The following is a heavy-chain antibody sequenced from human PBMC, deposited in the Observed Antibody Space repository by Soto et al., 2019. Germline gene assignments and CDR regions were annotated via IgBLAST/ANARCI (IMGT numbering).Heavy chain of an antibody. J-gene: IGHJ4*02. V-gene: IGHV3-23*01. Sequence: PGGSLRLSCAASGFRFSDFAMTWVRQAPGRGLEWVSAITGTASSTYYADSVKGRFTISRDNSKNTLYLQINSLRAEDTAIYYCAKGAEGYVVSSLDSWGQGTLVTVSS. CDR2: ITGTASST. D-gene: IGHD5-12*01. CDR1: GFRFSDFA. CDR3: AKGAEGYVVSSLDS.